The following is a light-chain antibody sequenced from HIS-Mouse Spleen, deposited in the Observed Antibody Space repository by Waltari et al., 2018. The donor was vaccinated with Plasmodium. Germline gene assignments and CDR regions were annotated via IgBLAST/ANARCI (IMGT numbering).Light chain of an antibody. CDR1: QSVLYRSNNKNY. J-gene: IGKJ2*01. CDR2: WAS. Sequence: DIVMTQSPDSLAVSLGARDTINCKSSQSVLYRSNNKNYLAWYQQKPGQPPKLLIYWASTRESGVPDRFSGSGSGTDFTLTISSLQAEDVAVYYCQQYYSTPYTFGQGTKLEIK. V-gene: IGKV4-1*01. CDR3: QQYYSTPYT.